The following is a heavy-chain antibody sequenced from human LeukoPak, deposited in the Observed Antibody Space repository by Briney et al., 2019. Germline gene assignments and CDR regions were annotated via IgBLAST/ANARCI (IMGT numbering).Heavy chain of an antibody. V-gene: IGHV4-4*02. CDR3: ARDPLAWFGDLLSD. CDR2: IYHSGST. D-gene: IGHD3-10*01. J-gene: IGHJ4*02. CDR1: GGSISSSNW. Sequence: SSGTLSLTCAVSGGSISSSNWWSWVRPPPGKGLEWIGEIYHSGSTNYNPSLKSRVTISVDKSKNQFSLKLSSVTAADTAVYYCARDPLAWFGDLLSDWGQGTLVTVSS.